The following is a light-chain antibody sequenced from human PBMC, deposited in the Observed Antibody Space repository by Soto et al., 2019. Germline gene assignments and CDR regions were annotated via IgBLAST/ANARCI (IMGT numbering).Light chain of an antibody. V-gene: IGLV2-23*02. CDR1: SSDVGSHNNL. J-gene: IGLJ1*01. Sequence: QSALTQPASVSGSPGQSITISCTGTSSDVGSHNNLVSWYQQHPGKAPKAMIYEVNKRPSGVSNRFSGSKSGNTASLTISGLQAEDEADYYCCSYTHGNTFFGSGTKLTVL. CDR2: EVN. CDR3: CSYTHGNTF.